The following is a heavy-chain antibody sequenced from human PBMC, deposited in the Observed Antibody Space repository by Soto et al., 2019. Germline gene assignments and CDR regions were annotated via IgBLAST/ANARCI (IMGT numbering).Heavy chain of an antibody. J-gene: IGHJ4*02. Sequence: EVQLVESGGGLVQPGGSLRLSCAASGFTFSSYWMSWVRQAPGKGLEWVANIKQDGSEKYYVGSVKGRFTISRDNAKNSLYIQMNSLRAEDTAVYYCARAQTSGWYVTYWGQGTLVTVSS. V-gene: IGHV3-7*01. CDR2: IKQDGSEK. CDR1: GFTFSSYW. CDR3: ARAQTSGWYVTY. D-gene: IGHD6-19*01.